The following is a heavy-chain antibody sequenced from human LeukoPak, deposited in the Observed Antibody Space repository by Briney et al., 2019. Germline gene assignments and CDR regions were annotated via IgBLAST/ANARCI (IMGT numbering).Heavy chain of an antibody. J-gene: IGHJ3*02. D-gene: IGHD5-12*01. CDR3: ARDLPDIVATDADAFDI. Sequence: SETLSLTCTVSGGSISSYYWSWIRQPAGKGLEWIGSIYTSGSTNYNPSLKSRVTISVDKSKNQFSLKLSSVTAADTAVYYCARDLPDIVATDADAFDIWGQGTMVTVSS. CDR2: IYTSGST. CDR1: GGSISSYY. V-gene: IGHV4-4*07.